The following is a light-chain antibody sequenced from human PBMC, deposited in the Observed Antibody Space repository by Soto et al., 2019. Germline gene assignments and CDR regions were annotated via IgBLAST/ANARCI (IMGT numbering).Light chain of an antibody. J-gene: IGKJ1*01. CDR3: QQYNNWPRT. Sequence: EIVMTQSPATLSVAPGERATLSCRASQSVSNNLAWYQQKLGQAPRLLIYGASTRATGIPARFSGSGSGTEFTLTISSLQSEDFAVYYCQQYNNWPRTLGQGTKVDI. CDR2: GAS. CDR1: QSVSNN. V-gene: IGKV3D-15*01.